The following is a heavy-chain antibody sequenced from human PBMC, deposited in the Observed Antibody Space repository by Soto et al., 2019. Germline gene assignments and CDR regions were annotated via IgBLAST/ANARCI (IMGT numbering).Heavy chain of an antibody. CDR1: GGNFSSYA. CDR3: AREGALKPFSS. CDR2: IRGSGGST. V-gene: IGHV3-23*01. J-gene: IGHJ5*02. Sequence: GGSVRLSYAASGGNFSSYAMGWVRQAPGKGLEWVSAIRGSGGSTYYAGSVKGRFTISRDNSKNSVYLQMDSLRVEDTAVYYCAREGALKPFSSWGQGALVTVSS.